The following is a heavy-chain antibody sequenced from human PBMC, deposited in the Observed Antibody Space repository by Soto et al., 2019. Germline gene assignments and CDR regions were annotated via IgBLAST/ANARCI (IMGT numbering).Heavy chain of an antibody. D-gene: IGHD6-6*01. V-gene: IGHV4-59*08. CDR3: ARVEQLVAFDI. Sequence: QVQLQESGPGLVKPSETLSLTCTVSGGSISSYYWSWIRQPPGKGLEWIGYIYYSGSTNYNPSLNSRVTISVDTSKNQFSLQLSSVTAADTAVYYCARVEQLVAFDIWGQGTMVTVSS. CDR2: IYYSGST. J-gene: IGHJ3*02. CDR1: GGSISSYY.